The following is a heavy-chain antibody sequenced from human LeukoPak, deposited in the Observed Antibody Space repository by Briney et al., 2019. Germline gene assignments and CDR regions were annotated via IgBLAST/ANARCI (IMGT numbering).Heavy chain of an antibody. V-gene: IGHV3-11*01. J-gene: IGHJ1*01. D-gene: IGHD6-19*01. CDR1: GFTFSDYY. CDR2: ISSSGSAI. Sequence: GGSLRLSCAASGFTFSDYYMSWIRQAPGKGLEWVSYISSSGSAIYYADSVKGRFTISRDNAKNSLYLQMNSLSADDTVVYYCAVTVADRSEYFQHWGQGTLVTVSS. CDR3: AVTVADRSEYFQH.